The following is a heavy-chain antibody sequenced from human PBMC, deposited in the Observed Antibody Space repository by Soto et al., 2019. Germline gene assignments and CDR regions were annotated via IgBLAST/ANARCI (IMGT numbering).Heavy chain of an antibody. CDR3: AREVVIAARENYYYMDV. J-gene: IGHJ6*03. CDR1: GGSFSGYY. Sequence: SETLSLTCAVYGGSFSGYYWSWIRQPPGKGLEWIGEINHSGSTNYNPSLKSRVTISVDTSKNQFSLKLSSVTAADTAVYYCAREVVIAARENYYYMDVWGKGTTVTVSS. D-gene: IGHD6-6*01. V-gene: IGHV4-34*01. CDR2: INHSGST.